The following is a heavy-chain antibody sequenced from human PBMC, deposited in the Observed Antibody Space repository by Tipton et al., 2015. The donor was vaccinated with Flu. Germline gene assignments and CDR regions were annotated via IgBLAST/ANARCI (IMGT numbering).Heavy chain of an antibody. CDR2: ISAYNGNT. D-gene: IGHD3-22*01. J-gene: IGHJ4*02. V-gene: IGHV1-18*01. CDR1: GYSFTTYG. CDR3: ARERAYYDSSGYLY. Sequence: QLVQSGAEVKKPGASVKVSCKASGYSFTTYGISWVRQAPGQGLEWMGWISAYNGNTNYAQKFQGRVTMTTDTSTSTAYMELGSLRSDDTAVYYCARERAYYDSSGYLYWGQGTLVTVSS.